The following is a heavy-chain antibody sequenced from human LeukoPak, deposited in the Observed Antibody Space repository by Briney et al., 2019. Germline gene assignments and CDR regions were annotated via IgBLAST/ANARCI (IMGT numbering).Heavy chain of an antibody. D-gene: IGHD6-19*01. CDR1: GYTFTSYG. Sequence: ASVKVSCKASGYTFTSYGISWVRQAPGQGLEWMGWISAYNGNTNYAQKLQGRVTVTTDTSTSTAYMELRSLRSDDTAVYYCARAHSSKRAFDIWGQGTMVTVSS. CDR3: ARAHSSKRAFDI. CDR2: ISAYNGNT. V-gene: IGHV1-18*01. J-gene: IGHJ3*02.